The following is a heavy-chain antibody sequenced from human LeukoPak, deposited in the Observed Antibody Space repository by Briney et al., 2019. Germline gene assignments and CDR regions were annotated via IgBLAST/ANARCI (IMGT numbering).Heavy chain of an antibody. D-gene: IGHD3-10*01. CDR2: ISAYNGNT. V-gene: IGHV1-18*01. CDR3: ARGRYYGSGSYHKRRAFDI. J-gene: IGHJ3*02. Sequence: ASVKVSCKASGYTFTSYGISWVRQAPGQGLEWMGWISAYNGNTNYAQKLQGRVTMTTDTSTSTAYMELRSLRSDDTAVYYCARGRYYGSGSYHKRRAFDIWGQGTMVTVSS. CDR1: GYTFTSYG.